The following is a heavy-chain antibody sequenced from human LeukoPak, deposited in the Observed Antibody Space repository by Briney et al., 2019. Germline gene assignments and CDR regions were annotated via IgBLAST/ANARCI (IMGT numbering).Heavy chain of an antibody. J-gene: IGHJ6*02. CDR2: IIPIFGTA. V-gene: IGHV1-69*01. Sequence: ASVKVSCKASGGTFSSYAISWVRQAPGQGLEWMGGIIPIFGTANYAQKFQGRVTITADESTSTAYMELSSLRSEDTAVYYCARAPYSPQLGYYYYGMDVWSQGTTVTVSS. CDR1: GGTFSSYA. CDR3: ARAPYSPQLGYYYYGMDV. D-gene: IGHD1-26*01.